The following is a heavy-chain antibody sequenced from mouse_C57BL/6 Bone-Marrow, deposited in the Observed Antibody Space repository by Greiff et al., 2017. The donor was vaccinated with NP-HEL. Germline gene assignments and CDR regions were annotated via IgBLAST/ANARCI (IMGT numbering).Heavy chain of an antibody. CDR2: INPNNGGT. V-gene: IGHV1-26*01. CDR1: GYTFTDYY. CDR3: ARYLLWLRRRRWYFEV. D-gene: IGHD2-2*01. J-gene: IGHJ1*03. Sequence: EVQLQQSGPELVKPGASVKISCKASGYTFTDYYMNWVKQSHGKSLEWIGDINPNNGGTSYNQKFKGKATLTVDKSSSTAYMELRSLTSEDSAVYYCARYLLWLRRRRWYFEVWGTGTTVTVSS.